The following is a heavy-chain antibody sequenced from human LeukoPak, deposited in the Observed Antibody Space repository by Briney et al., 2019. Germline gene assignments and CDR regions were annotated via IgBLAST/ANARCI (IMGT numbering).Heavy chain of an antibody. CDR3: AREGGGKGAFDM. CDR1: GDSVSSNNFA. D-gene: IGHD4-23*01. V-gene: IGHV6-1*01. Sequence: SQTLSLTCAISGDSVSSNNFAWNWIRQSPSRGLEWLGRTYYRSKWFNDYAESVQSRITINPDTSTNQFSLQLNAVTPEDTAVYYCAREGGGKGAFDMWDQGTMVTVSS. CDR2: TYYRSKWFN. J-gene: IGHJ3*02.